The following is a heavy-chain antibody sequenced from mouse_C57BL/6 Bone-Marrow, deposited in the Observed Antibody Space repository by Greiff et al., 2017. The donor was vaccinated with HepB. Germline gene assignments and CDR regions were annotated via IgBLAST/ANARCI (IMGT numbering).Heavy chain of an antibody. CDR2: ISNGGGST. CDR3: ARLVAYYFDY. V-gene: IGHV5-12*01. CDR1: GFTFSDYY. Sequence: EVQRVESGGGLVQPGGSLKLSCAASGFTFSDYYMYWVRQTPEKRLEWVAYISNGGGSTYYPDTVKGRFTMTRDNAKNTLYLPMSRLKSEDTAMYYCARLVAYYFDYWGQGTTLTVSS. J-gene: IGHJ2*01. D-gene: IGHD1-1*01.